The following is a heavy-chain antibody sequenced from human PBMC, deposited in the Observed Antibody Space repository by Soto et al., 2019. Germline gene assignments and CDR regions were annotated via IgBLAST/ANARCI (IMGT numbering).Heavy chain of an antibody. CDR1: GYTFTGYY. V-gene: IGHV1-2*02. CDR2: INPNSGGT. Sequence: ASVKVSCKASGYTFTGYYMHWVRQAPGQGLEWMGWINPNSGGTNYAQKFQGRVTMTRDTSISTAYMELSRLRSDDTAVYYCARDRNPIAAAAEYFQHWGPGSLDTVSS. CDR3: ARDRNPIAAAAEYFQH. J-gene: IGHJ1*01. D-gene: IGHD6-13*01.